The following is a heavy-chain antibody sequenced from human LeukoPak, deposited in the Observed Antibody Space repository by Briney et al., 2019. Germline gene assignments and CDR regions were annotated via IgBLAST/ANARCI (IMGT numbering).Heavy chain of an antibody. CDR1: GWSFSGYY. V-gene: IGHV4-34*01. J-gene: IGHJ4*02. D-gene: IGHD1-14*01. CDR2: INHSGST. Sequence: SETLSLTCAVNGWSFSGYYWSWVRQPPGKGLEWIGEINHSGSTNYNPSLKSRVTISVDTSKNQFSLKLSSVTAADTDVYYCASFRIRTLDYSGQGTLVTVSS. CDR3: ASFRIRTLDY.